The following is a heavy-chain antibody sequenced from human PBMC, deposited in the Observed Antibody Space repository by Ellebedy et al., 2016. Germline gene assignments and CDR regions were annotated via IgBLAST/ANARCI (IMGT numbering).Heavy chain of an antibody. CDR3: AKAETDMIGVIDLIDY. Sequence: GESLKISCAASGFTFSSYAMSWVRQAPGKGLEWVSAISGSGGSTYYADSVKGRFTISRDNSKNTLYLQMNSLRAEDTAVYYCAKAETDMIGVIDLIDYWGQGTLVTVSS. CDR2: ISGSGGST. V-gene: IGHV3-23*01. J-gene: IGHJ4*02. D-gene: IGHD3-22*01. CDR1: GFTFSSYA.